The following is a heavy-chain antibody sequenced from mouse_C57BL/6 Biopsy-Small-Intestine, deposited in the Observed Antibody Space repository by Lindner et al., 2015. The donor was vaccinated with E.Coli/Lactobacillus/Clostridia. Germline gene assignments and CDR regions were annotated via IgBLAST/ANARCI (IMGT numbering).Heavy chain of an antibody. V-gene: IGHV1-4*01. J-gene: IGHJ3*01. CDR1: GYTFTSYT. CDR2: INPTSGYT. D-gene: IGHD2-4*01. Sequence: VQLQESGAELARPGASVKMSCKASGYTFTSYTMHYIKQRPGQGLEWIGYINPTSGYTKYNQKFKDKATLTADKSSSTAYMQLSSLTSEDSAVYYCARGGYYDSNVFPFWGQGTLVTVSA. CDR3: ARGGYYDSNVFPF.